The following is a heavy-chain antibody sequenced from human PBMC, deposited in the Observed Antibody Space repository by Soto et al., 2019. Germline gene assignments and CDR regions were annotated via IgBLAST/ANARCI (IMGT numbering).Heavy chain of an antibody. CDR3: ARETSTPVRVLDY. D-gene: IGHD3-10*01. V-gene: IGHV3-21*01. CDR2: ISSSSSYI. CDR1: GFTFSSYS. J-gene: IGHJ4*02. Sequence: PGGSLRLSCAASGFTFSSYSMNWVRQAPGKGLEWVSSISSSSSYIYYADSVKGRFTISRDNAKNSLYLKMNSLRAEDTAVYYCARETSTPVRVLDYWGQGTLVTVSS.